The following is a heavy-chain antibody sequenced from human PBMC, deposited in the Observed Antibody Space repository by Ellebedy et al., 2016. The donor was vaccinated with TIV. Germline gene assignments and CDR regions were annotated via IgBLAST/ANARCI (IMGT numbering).Heavy chain of an antibody. D-gene: IGHD1-26*01. V-gene: IGHV3-30*04. Sequence: PGGSLRLSCAVSGFTFSSYTMHWVRQAPGMGLEWVALISNDGSNIYYADSVKGRFTISRDNSKDTVFLQMNSLGVDDTAVYYCARAGVGLLVSPMFDYWGQGTLVTVSS. CDR2: ISNDGSNI. J-gene: IGHJ4*02. CDR3: ARAGVGLLVSPMFDY. CDR1: GFTFSSYT.